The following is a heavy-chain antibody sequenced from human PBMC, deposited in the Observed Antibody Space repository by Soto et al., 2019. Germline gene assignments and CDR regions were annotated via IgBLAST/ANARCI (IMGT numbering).Heavy chain of an antibody. V-gene: IGHV3-64*01. J-gene: IGHJ6*03. CDR2: ISSNGGST. CDR1: GFPFSSYA. CDR3: ARAPPPRKRNYMDV. Sequence: PGGSLRLSCAASGFPFSSYAMHWVRQAPGKGLEYVSAISSNGGSTYYANSVKGRFTISRGNSKNTLYLQMGSLRAEDMAVYYCARAPPPRKRNYMDVWGKGTTVTVSS.